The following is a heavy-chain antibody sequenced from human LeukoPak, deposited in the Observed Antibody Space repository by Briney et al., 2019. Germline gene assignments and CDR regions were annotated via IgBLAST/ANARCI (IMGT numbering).Heavy chain of an antibody. CDR2: IYGSGTI. Sequence: PSETLSLTCTVSGGSISRSYWSWLRQPAGKGPEWIGRIYGSGTITYNPSLESRVTMSVDTSKNQFSLKLRSVTAADTAVYYCARDSGTTGEVKFDPWGQGILVTVSS. V-gene: IGHV4-4*07. D-gene: IGHD3-10*01. CDR3: ARDSGTTGEVKFDP. CDR1: GGSISRSY. J-gene: IGHJ5*02.